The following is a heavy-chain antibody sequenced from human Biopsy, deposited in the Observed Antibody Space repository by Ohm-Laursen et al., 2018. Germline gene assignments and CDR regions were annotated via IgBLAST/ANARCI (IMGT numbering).Heavy chain of an antibody. Sequence: GASVKVSCKASGYTFTGYHVHWVRQAPGQGLEWMGWINAKTGDTNYAQKFQGRVTMTRDTSISTAYMELSRLTSDDTAVYYCARDIMNRITGLVARSDVFDVWGQGTLVTVSS. J-gene: IGHJ3*01. D-gene: IGHD3-16*01. V-gene: IGHV1-2*02. CDR1: GYTFTGYH. CDR3: ARDIMNRITGLVARSDVFDV. CDR2: INAKTGDT.